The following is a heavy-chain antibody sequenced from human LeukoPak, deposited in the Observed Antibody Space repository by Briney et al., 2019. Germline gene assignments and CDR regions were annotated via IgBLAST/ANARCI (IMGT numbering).Heavy chain of an antibody. CDR2: ISWDSYSI. Sequence: GGSLRLSCAASGFIFEDYAMHWVRQAPGKGLEWGSGISWDSYSIDYADSVKGRFTISRDSSENTLYLQMHSLGVEDTGVYYCAKGLWASTVGATGILFDYWGQGIQVTVSS. CDR1: GFIFEDYA. CDR3: AKGLWASTVGATGILFDY. J-gene: IGHJ4*02. D-gene: IGHD1-26*01. V-gene: IGHV3-9*01.